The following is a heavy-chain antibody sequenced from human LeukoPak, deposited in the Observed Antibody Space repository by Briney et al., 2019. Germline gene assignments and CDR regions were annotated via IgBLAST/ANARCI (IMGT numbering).Heavy chain of an antibody. CDR3: AKDSAVGEPETKRLDY. CDR1: GFTFSSYS. J-gene: IGHJ4*02. V-gene: IGHV3-30*18. D-gene: IGHD3-16*01. Sequence: GGSLRLSCAASGFTFSSYSMNWVRQAPGKGLEWVAVISYDGSNKYYADSVKGRFTISRDNSKNTLYLQMNSLRAEDTAVYYCAKDSAVGEPETKRLDYWGQGTLVTVSS. CDR2: ISYDGSNK.